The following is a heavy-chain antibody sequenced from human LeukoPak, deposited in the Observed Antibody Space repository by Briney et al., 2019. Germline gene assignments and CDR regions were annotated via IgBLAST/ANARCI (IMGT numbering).Heavy chain of an antibody. V-gene: IGHV3-74*01. CDR2: INNDGSST. D-gene: IGHD2-15*01. CDR1: GFTFSSYW. Sequence: GGSLRLSCAASGFTFSSYWMHWVRQAPGKGLVWVSRINNDGSSTSCADSVKGRFTISRDNAKNTLYLQMNSLRAEDTAVYYCVSSYCSGGSCYSASGYWGQGTLVTVSS. J-gene: IGHJ4*02. CDR3: VSSYCSGGSCYSASGY.